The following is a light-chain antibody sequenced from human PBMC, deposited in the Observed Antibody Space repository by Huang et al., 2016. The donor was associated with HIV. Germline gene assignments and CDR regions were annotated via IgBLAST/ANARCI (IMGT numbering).Light chain of an antibody. CDR1: QSVNSS. CDR3: QQYESWLFT. CDR2: VAS. V-gene: IGKV3-15*01. J-gene: IGKJ4*01. Sequence: STRAGVHGETVTLSGGVRQSVNSSVAWYQQKPGQAPRLLMYVASTRATGVPARFTGSGSGTEFTLTINSLQSEDFAVYYCQQYESWLFTFGGGTRVEIK.